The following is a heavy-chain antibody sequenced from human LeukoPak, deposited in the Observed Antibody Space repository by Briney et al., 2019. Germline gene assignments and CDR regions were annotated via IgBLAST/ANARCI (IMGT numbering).Heavy chain of an antibody. Sequence: GRSLRLSCAASGFTFSSYGMHWVRQAPGKGLEWVAVIWDDGGNKFYADSVKGRFTISRDNSKNTLYLQMNSLRAEDTAVYYCARDRDSSDWYNEVFDYWGQGTLVTVSS. CDR2: IWDDGGNK. CDR3: ARDRDSSDWYNEVFDY. D-gene: IGHD6-19*01. CDR1: GFTFSSYG. V-gene: IGHV3-33*01. J-gene: IGHJ4*02.